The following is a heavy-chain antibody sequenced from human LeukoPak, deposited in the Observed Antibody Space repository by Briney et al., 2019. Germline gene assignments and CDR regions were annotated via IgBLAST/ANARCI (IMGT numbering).Heavy chain of an antibody. Sequence: SETLSLTCTVSGGSISSSDYYWGWIRQPPGKGLEWIGSIYYSVTTYYNPSLKSRVTISVDTSKNQFSLKLSSVTAADTAVYYCARDRLRWPKIDCWGQGILVTVPS. J-gene: IGHJ4*02. CDR3: ARDRLRWPKIDC. D-gene: IGHD4-23*01. V-gene: IGHV4-39*07. CDR2: IYYSVTT. CDR1: GGSISSSDYY.